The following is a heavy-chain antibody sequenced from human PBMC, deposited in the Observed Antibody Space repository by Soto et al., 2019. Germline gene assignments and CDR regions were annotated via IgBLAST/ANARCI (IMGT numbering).Heavy chain of an antibody. V-gene: IGHV6-1*01. D-gene: IGHD6-13*01. Sequence: QSQTLSLTCAISGDSVSSNSAAWNWIRQSPSRGLEWLGRTYYRSKWYNDYAVSVKSRITINPDTSKNQFSLQLNSVTPEDTAVYYCAREGPVMSIAAAGTEALDWGQGTLVTVSS. CDR2: TYYRSKWYN. J-gene: IGHJ4*02. CDR1: GDSVSSNSAA. CDR3: AREGPVMSIAAAGTEALD.